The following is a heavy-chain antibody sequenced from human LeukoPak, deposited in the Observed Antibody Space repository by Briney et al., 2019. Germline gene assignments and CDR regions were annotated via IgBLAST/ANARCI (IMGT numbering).Heavy chain of an antibody. V-gene: IGHV1-2*02. CDR1: GYTFTGYY. J-gene: IGHJ3*02. Sequence: GASVKVSCKASGYTFTGYYMHWVRQAPGQGLEWMGWINPNSGGTNYSQKFQGRVTMTRDTSISTAYMELRRVRSDDTAVYYCARNRVGATHWDAFDIWGQGTMVTVSS. CDR3: ARNRVGATHWDAFDI. CDR2: INPNSGGT. D-gene: IGHD1-26*01.